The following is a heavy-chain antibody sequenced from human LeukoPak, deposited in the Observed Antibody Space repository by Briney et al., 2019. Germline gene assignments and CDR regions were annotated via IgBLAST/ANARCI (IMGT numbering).Heavy chain of an antibody. CDR2: ISAYNGNT. J-gene: IGHJ4*02. CDR3: ARILGNYDYVWGRKYYFDY. D-gene: IGHD3-16*01. Sequence: ASVKVSCKASGYTFTSYGISWVRQAPGQGLEWMGWISAYNGNTNYAQKLQGRVTMTTDTSTSTAYMALRSLRSDDTGVYYCARILGNYDYVWGRKYYFDYWGQGTLVTVSS. V-gene: IGHV1-18*01. CDR1: GYTFTSYG.